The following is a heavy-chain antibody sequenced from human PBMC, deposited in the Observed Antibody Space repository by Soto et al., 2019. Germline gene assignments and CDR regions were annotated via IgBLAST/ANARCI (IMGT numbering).Heavy chain of an antibody. CDR3: ARDLRYYDSSGYRGSWFDP. CDR1: GGSISSYY. V-gene: IGHV4-59*01. Sequence: PSETLSLTCTVSGGSISSYYWSWIRQPPGKGLEWTGYIYYSGTTNYNPSLKSRVTISVDTSKNQFSLKLSSVTAADTAVYYCARDLRYYDSSGYRGSWFDPWGQGTLVTVS. J-gene: IGHJ5*02. D-gene: IGHD3-22*01. CDR2: IYYSGTT.